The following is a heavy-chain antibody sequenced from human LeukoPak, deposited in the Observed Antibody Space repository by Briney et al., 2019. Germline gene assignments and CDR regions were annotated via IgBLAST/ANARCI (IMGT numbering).Heavy chain of an antibody. J-gene: IGHJ4*02. CDR3: ARKGTVSGLDY. V-gene: IGHV4-39*01. CDR2: IYYSGST. D-gene: IGHD6-19*01. Sequence: TPSETLSLTCTVSGGSISSSSYYWGWIRQPPGKGLEWIGSIYYSGSTYYNPSLKSRVTISVDTSKNQFSLKLSSVTAADTAVYFCARKGTVSGLDYWGQGTLVTVSS. CDR1: GGSISSSSYY.